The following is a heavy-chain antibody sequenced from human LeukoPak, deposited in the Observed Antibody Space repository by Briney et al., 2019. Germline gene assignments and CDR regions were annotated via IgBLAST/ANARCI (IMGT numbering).Heavy chain of an antibody. D-gene: IGHD6-19*01. J-gene: IGHJ4*02. CDR3: LKDISGWSYFDY. CDR2: ISWNGVTI. V-gene: IGHV3-9*01. CDR1: GVIFEQYG. Sequence: GGSLRLSCELPGVIFEQYGMHWVRQAPRKGLEWVAGISWNGVTINYGDSVKGRFTISRDNAQSLLYLQLNTLRPEDTALTYRLKDISGWSYFDYWGKGTRVTVSP.